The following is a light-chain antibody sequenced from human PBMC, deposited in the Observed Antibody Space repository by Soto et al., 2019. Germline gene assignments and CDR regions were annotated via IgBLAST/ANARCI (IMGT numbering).Light chain of an antibody. CDR3: QQYGSSPPWT. Sequence: EIVLTQSPGTLSLSPGERATLSCRASQSVSSSYLAWYQQKPGQAPKLLIYGASSRATGSPDRFSGSGSGTDFTLTISRLEPEDFEVYYCQQYGSSPPWTFGQGTKVEIK. CDR1: QSVSSSY. J-gene: IGKJ1*01. V-gene: IGKV3-20*01. CDR2: GAS.